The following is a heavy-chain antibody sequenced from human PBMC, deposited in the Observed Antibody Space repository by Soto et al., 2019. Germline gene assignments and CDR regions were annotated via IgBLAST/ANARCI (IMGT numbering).Heavy chain of an antibody. Sequence: QVQLQESGPGLVKPSETLSLTCSVSGGSVSSGGYYWSWIRQPPGKGLEWTGCIYYSGSTDYNPSLKSRVTMSLDKSKNQFSLKLNSVTAADTAVYFCARAGSYRYFDYWGQGTLVTVSS. CDR3: ARAGSYRYFDY. CDR2: IYYSGST. V-gene: IGHV4-61*08. CDR1: GGSVSSGGYY. J-gene: IGHJ4*02. D-gene: IGHD3-10*01.